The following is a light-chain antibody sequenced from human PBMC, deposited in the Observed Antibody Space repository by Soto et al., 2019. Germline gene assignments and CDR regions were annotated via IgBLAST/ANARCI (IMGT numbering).Light chain of an antibody. CDR1: QSVSTW. CDR3: QQYNNWPRT. V-gene: IGKV1-5*03. J-gene: IGKJ1*01. CDR2: KAS. Sequence: DIQMTQSPSTLSASVGDRVTITCRASQSVSTWLAWYQQKPGKAPKLLIYKASNLESGVPSRFTGSGSGTEFTLTISSLQSEDFAVYYCQQYNNWPRTFGQGTKVDIK.